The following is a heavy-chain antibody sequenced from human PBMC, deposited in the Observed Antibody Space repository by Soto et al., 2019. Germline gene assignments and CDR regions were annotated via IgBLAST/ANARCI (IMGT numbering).Heavy chain of an antibody. CDR1: GISFSNYG. CDR2: IWYDGSNE. CDR3: AREPRYGDQWLAYFDL. Sequence: QVQLVESGGGVVQPGSSLRLSCAASGISFSNYGMHWVRQAPGRGLEWVAVIWYDGSNEYYADSVKGRFTSSRDNSKKTMSMQMNSLRGEDTAVYYCAREPRYGDQWLAYFDLWGRGTLVTVSS. V-gene: IGHV3-33*01. D-gene: IGHD6-19*01. J-gene: IGHJ2*01.